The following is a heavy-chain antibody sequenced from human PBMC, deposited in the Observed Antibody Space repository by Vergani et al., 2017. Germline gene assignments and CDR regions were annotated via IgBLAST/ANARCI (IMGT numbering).Heavy chain of an antibody. CDR1: GFSFSSYS. D-gene: IGHD2-8*01. CDR2: ISGSSSYV. Sequence: EVQLVESGGGLVKPGGSLRLSCAASGFSFSSYSMNWVRQAPGQGLEWVASISGSSSYVFYRDSVEGRFTITRDNAKKSVYLQMNSLRAEDTAMYFCAGGLWDCTHIRCSPPSYWGQGTQVTVSS. V-gene: IGHV3-21*02. CDR3: AGGLWDCTHIRCSPPSY. J-gene: IGHJ4*02.